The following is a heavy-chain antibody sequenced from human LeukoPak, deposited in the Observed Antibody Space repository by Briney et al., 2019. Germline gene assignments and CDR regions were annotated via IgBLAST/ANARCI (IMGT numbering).Heavy chain of an antibody. Sequence: SETLSLTCTVSGGSISSYYWSWIRQPPGKGLEWIGYIYYSGSTNYNPSLKSRVTISVDTSKNQFSLKLSSVTAADTAVYYCARYPKWELWSGAFDIWGQGTMVTVSS. V-gene: IGHV4-59*01. CDR1: GGSISSYY. J-gene: IGHJ3*02. CDR3: ARYPKWELWSGAFDI. D-gene: IGHD1-26*01. CDR2: IYYSGST.